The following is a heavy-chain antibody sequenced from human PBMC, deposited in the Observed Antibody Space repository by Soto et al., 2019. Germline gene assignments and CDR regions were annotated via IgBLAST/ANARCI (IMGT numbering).Heavy chain of an antibody. Sequence: EVQLVESGGGLVQPGGSLRLSCADSGFSFSSYWMHWVRQGPGKGLVWVSRINTDGSSTNYADSVNGRFTISRDNAKNTLYLQRNSLRAEDTAVYYCGRSPGGYYIDWGQGTMVTVSS. CDR2: INTDGSST. CDR1: GFSFSSYW. V-gene: IGHV3-74*01. D-gene: IGHD3-10*01. CDR3: GRSPGGYYID. J-gene: IGHJ3*01.